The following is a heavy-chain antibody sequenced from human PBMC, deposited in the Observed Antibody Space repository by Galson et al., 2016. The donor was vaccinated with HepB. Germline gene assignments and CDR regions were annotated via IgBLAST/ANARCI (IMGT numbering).Heavy chain of an antibody. Sequence: SVKVSCKASDNTFTRYGVSWVRQAPGQGLEWMGWISVNNGYANYAQNLQDRVTMTTDTSTSTAYMELRSLRSDDTAMYYCATYNTGWYYFDYWGQGTLVTVSS. CDR2: ISVNNGYA. D-gene: IGHD6-19*01. CDR3: ATYNTGWYYFDY. CDR1: DNTFTRYG. J-gene: IGHJ4*02. V-gene: IGHV1-18*01.